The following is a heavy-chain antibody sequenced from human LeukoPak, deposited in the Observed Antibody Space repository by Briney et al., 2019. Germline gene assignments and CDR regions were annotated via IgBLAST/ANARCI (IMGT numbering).Heavy chain of an antibody. CDR1: GFTFSWYS. Sequence: GGSLRLSCAVSGFTFSWYSMNWVRQAPGKGLEWVSYITRSSSTIYYADSVKGRFTISRDNAKNSLYLQMNSLRAEDTAVYYCARIGAGSSRDYWGQGTLVTVSS. D-gene: IGHD6-13*01. CDR2: ITRSSSTI. CDR3: ARIGAGSSRDY. J-gene: IGHJ4*02. V-gene: IGHV3-48*04.